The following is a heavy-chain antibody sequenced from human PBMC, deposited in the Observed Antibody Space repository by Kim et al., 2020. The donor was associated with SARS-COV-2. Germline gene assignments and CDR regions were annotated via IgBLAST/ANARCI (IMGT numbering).Heavy chain of an antibody. CDR3: AREGVSITMVRGAIDY. Sequence: GGSLRLSCAASGFTFSSYGMHWVRQAPGKGLEWVAVIWYDGSNKYYADSVKDRFTISRDNSKNTLYLQMNSLRAEDTAVYYCAREGVSITMVRGAIDYWGQGTLVTVSS. D-gene: IGHD3-10*01. J-gene: IGHJ4*02. CDR2: IWYDGSNK. CDR1: GFTFSSYG. V-gene: IGHV3-33*01.